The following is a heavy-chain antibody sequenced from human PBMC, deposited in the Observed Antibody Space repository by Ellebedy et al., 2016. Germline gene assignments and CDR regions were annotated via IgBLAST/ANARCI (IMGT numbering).Heavy chain of an antibody. CDR2: ISAGGDDI. CDR3: REGHYSDV. J-gene: IGHJ4*02. Sequence: GGSLRLSXTASGLSFNTFFMSWVRQAPGKGLQWVSTISAGGDDIYLADSVKGRFTISRDNSRNILYLQMSSLRDEDSAIYYCREGHYSDVWGQGTQVTVSA. CDR1: GLSFNTFF. V-gene: IGHV3-23*01.